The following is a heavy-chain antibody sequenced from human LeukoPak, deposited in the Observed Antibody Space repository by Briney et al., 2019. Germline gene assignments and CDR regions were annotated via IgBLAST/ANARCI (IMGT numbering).Heavy chain of an antibody. CDR1: GYSFTSYW. D-gene: IGHD3-3*01. J-gene: IGHJ6*02. Sequence: GESLKISCKGSGYSFTSYWISWVRQMPGKGLEWMGRIDPSDSYTNYSPSFQGHVTISADKSISTAYLQWSSLKASDTAMYYCARHSSGFLEWLSELYYYGMDVWGQGTTVTVSS. CDR2: IDPSDSYT. CDR3: ARHSSGFLEWLSELYYYGMDV. V-gene: IGHV5-10-1*01.